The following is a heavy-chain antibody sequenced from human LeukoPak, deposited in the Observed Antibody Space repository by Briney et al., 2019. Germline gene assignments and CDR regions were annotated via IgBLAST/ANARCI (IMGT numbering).Heavy chain of an antibody. CDR2: ISDSSAM. D-gene: IGHD5-12*01. J-gene: IGHJ4*02. V-gene: IGHV3-48*01. CDR1: GFTFSTYS. Sequence: GGSLRLSCAVSGFTFSTYSMKWVRQAPGKGLEWVSYISDSSAMYYADSVRGRFTISRENDKNSLFLQMNSLRAEDTAVYYCARDGGYSGYDADCWGQGTLVTVSS. CDR3: ARDGGYSGYDADC.